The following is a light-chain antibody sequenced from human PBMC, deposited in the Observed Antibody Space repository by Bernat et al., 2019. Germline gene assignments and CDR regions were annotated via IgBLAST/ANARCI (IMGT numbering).Light chain of an antibody. CDR3: VSYTTSNTFV. CDR2: DVT. CDR1: SIDVGAYNY. V-gene: IGLV2-14*03. J-gene: IGLJ1*01. Sequence: QSALTQPASVSGSPGQSITISCTGTSIDVGAYNYVSWFQQHPDKAPKLMLYDVTNRPSEVSYCFSGCKSGNTASLTISGLQAEDEADYYCVSYTTSNTFVFGTGTKVTV.